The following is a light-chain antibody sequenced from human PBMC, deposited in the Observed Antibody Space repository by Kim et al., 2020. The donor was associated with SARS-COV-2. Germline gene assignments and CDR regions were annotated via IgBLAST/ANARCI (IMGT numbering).Light chain of an antibody. CDR2: AAS. V-gene: IGKV3-15*01. CDR1: HTVTTT. CDR3: QQYNDCPRT. Sequence: MSRGERAPITCVASHTVTTTSASYQHQPAKAPRLRIYAASTIATSIPARFSGSGSGTDFTLTISSLQTDDFAVYYCQQYNDCPRTFGQGTKVDIK. J-gene: IGKJ1*01.